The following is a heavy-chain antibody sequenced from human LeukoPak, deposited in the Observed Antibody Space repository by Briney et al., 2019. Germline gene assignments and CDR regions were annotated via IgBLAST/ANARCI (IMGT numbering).Heavy chain of an antibody. D-gene: IGHD5-18*01. CDR3: ARDRAYSYRDYSYYMDV. Sequence: SVKXSCKASGYTFTGYYMHWVRQAPGQGLEWMGWINPNSGGTNYAQKFQGRVTMTRDTSISTAYMELSRLRSDDTAVYYCARDRAYSYRDYSYYMDVWGKGTTVTVSS. J-gene: IGHJ6*03. CDR1: GYTFTGYY. V-gene: IGHV1-2*02. CDR2: INPNSGGT.